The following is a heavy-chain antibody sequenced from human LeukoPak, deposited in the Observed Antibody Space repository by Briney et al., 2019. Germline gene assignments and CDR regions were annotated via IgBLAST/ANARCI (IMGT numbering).Heavy chain of an antibody. CDR3: ARECGGSSSKPPFDI. Sequence: SETLSLTCTVSGGSISSYYWSWIRQPAGKGLEWIGRIYTSGSTNYNPSLKSRVTISVDTSKNQFSLKLSSVTAADTAVYYCARECGGSSSKPPFDIWGQGTMVTVSS. CDR2: IYTSGST. V-gene: IGHV4-4*07. CDR1: GGSISSYY. D-gene: IGHD6-13*01. J-gene: IGHJ3*02.